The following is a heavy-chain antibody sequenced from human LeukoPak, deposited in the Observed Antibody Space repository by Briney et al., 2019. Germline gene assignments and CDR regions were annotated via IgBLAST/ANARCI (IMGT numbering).Heavy chain of an antibody. D-gene: IGHD6-6*01. J-gene: IGHJ4*02. Sequence: PSETLSLTCTVSGGSISSYYWSWIRQPPGKGLEWIGYIYYSGSTNYNPSLKSRVTISVDTSKNQFSLKLSSVTAADTAVYYCARTGYSSSFPDYWGQGTLVTVSS. CDR2: IYYSGST. CDR3: ARTGYSSSFPDY. CDR1: GGSISSYY. V-gene: IGHV4-59*08.